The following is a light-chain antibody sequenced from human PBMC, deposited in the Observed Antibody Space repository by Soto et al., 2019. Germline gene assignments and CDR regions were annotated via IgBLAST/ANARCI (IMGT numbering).Light chain of an antibody. J-gene: IGKJ5*01. CDR3: QQYETYSIT. Sequence: DIQLTQSPTTLSASVGDRVTITCRASQNINSWLAWYQQKPGKAPKLLIYDASTVESGVPSRFRGSASGSEFTLTISSLQPDDFATYYCQQYETYSITFGQGTRV. V-gene: IGKV1-5*01. CDR1: QNINSW. CDR2: DAS.